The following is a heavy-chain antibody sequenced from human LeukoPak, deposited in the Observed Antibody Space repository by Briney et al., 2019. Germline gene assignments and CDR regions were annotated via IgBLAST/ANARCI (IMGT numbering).Heavy chain of an antibody. D-gene: IGHD3-10*01. Sequence: PGGSLRLSCAASGYTFSSYSMNWVRQAPGKGLEWVSSISSSSSYIYYADSVKGRFTISRDNAKNSLYLQMNSLRAEDTAVYYCARDKMVRARALNYGMDVWGQGTTVTVSS. J-gene: IGHJ6*02. CDR2: ISSSSSYI. CDR1: GYTFSSYS. CDR3: ARDKMVRARALNYGMDV. V-gene: IGHV3-21*01.